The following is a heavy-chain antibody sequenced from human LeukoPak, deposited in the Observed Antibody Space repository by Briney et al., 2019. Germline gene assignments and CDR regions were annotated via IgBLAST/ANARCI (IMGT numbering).Heavy chain of an antibody. CDR1: GGSISSSSYY. D-gene: IGHD2-15*01. CDR2: IYYSGST. CDR3: ARRFISVVVAPAWFDP. J-gene: IGHJ5*02. Sequence: KSSETLSLTCTVSGGSISSSSYYWGWIRQPPGKGLELIGNIYYSGSTYYNPSLKSRVTISVDTSKNQFSLKLSSVTAADTAVYYCARRFISVVVAPAWFDPWGQGTLVTVSS. V-gene: IGHV4-39*01.